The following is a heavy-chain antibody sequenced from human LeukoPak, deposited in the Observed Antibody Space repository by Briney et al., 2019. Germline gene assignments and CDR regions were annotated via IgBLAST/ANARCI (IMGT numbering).Heavy chain of an antibody. J-gene: IGHJ5*02. CDR2: IEPSGGST. CDR3: ARDLGLRGVTNWFDP. Sequence: ASVKVSCKASAYTFSNYLMHWVRQAPGRGLEWMGIIEPSGGSTDYAQKFQGRVTMTRDTSTTTVYMELSSLSSEDTAVYYCARDLGLRGVTNWFDPWGQGTLVTVSS. D-gene: IGHD3-10*01. V-gene: IGHV1-46*01. CDR1: AYTFSNYL.